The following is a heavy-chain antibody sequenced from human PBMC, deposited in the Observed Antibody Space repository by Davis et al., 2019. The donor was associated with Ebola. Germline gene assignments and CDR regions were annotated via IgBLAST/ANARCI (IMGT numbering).Heavy chain of an antibody. J-gene: IGHJ4*02. CDR3: ARSIAARVFDY. CDR2: INPNSGGT. D-gene: IGHD6-6*01. Sequence: ASVKVSCKASGYTFTGYSMHWVRQAPGQGLEWMGWINPNSGGTNYAQKFQGWVTMTRDTSISTAYMELSRLRSDDTAVYYCARSIAARVFDYWGQGTLVTVSS. V-gene: IGHV1-2*04. CDR1: GYTFTGYS.